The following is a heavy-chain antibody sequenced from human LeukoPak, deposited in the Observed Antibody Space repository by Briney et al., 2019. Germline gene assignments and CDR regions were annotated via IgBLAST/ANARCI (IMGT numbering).Heavy chain of an antibody. CDR2: ISGSGGST. Sequence: PGGSLRLSCAASGFTFSSYAMSWVRQAPGKGLEWASAISGSGGSTYYADSVKGRFTISRDNSKNTLYLQMNSLRAEDTAVYYCAKASRPYYDFWSGANDYYGMDVWGQGTTVTVSS. CDR1: GFTFSSYA. V-gene: IGHV3-23*01. CDR3: AKASRPYYDFWSGANDYYGMDV. D-gene: IGHD3-3*01. J-gene: IGHJ6*02.